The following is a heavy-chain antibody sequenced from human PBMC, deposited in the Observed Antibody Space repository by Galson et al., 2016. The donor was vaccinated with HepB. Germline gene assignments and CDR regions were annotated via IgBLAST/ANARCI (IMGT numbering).Heavy chain of an antibody. J-gene: IGHJ4*02. D-gene: IGHD5-18*01. Sequence: SETLSLTCTVSGGSISTYYWGWIRQPPGKGLEWIGYIYYSGSTNYNPSLKSRVTISVDTSKNQFSLKLSSVTAADTAVYYCARYTWIHLWPTAYFDYWGQGTLGTVSA. CDR2: IYYSGST. V-gene: IGHV4-59*01. CDR3: ARYTWIHLWPTAYFDY. CDR1: GGSISTYY.